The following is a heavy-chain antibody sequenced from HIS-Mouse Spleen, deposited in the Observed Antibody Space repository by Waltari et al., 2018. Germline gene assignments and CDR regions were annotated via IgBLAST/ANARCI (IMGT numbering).Heavy chain of an antibody. CDR1: GFTCITYW. CDR3: ARDRYWYFDL. V-gene: IGHV3-7*01. J-gene: IGHJ2*01. CDR2: IQQDGNEK. Sequence: EVQLVESGGGLVQPGGSRRLSCAASGFTCITYWRSWVREAPGEGLEWVADIQQDGNEKYSVDSVKVRFTISRDNAKNSLYLQMNSLRDEDTAVYYCARDRYWYFDLWGRGTLVTVSS.